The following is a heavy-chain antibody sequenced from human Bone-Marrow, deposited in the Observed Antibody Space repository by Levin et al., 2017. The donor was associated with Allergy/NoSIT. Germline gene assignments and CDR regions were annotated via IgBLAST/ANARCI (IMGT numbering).Heavy chain of an antibody. V-gene: IGHV3-7*01. D-gene: IGHD1-26*01. CDR2: IKQDGSEK. Sequence: GGSLRLSCAASGFTFSSYWMSWVRQAPGKGLEWVANIKQDGSEKYYVDSVKGRFTISRDNAKNSLYLQMNSLRAEDTAVYYCARASPGATTGLVYWGQGTLVTVSS. J-gene: IGHJ4*02. CDR1: GFTFSSYW. CDR3: ARASPGATTGLVY.